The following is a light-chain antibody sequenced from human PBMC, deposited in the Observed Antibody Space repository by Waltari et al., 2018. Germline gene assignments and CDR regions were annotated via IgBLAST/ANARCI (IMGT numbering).Light chain of an antibody. CDR2: AAS. Sequence: DIQMTQSPSSLSVSVGDTVSITRRTSQSISNYLNWYHQRPGEAPHLLIYAASSLQRGVSARFSGSGSGTDFSLTISSLQPEDVGIYYCQQSYATVWTFGLGTKVEIK. CDR1: QSISNY. J-gene: IGKJ1*01. CDR3: QQSYATVWT. V-gene: IGKV1-39*01.